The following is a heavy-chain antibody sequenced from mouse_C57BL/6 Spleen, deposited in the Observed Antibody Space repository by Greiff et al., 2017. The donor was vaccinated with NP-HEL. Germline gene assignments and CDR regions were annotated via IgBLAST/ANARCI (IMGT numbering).Heavy chain of an antibody. D-gene: IGHD1-1*01. J-gene: IGHJ1*03. CDR1: GYTFTSYG. CDR3: ARSPSYYGSSSLWYFDV. CDR2: IYPRSGNT. Sequence: QVQLQQSGAELARPGASVKLSCKASGYTFTSYGISWVKQRTGQGLEWIGEIYPRSGNTYYNEKFKGKATLTADKSSSTAYMELRSLTSEDSAVYFCARSPSYYGSSSLWYFDVWGTGTTVTVSS. V-gene: IGHV1-81*01.